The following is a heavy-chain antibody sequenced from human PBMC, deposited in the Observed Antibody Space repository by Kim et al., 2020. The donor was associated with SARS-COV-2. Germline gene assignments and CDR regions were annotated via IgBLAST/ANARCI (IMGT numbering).Heavy chain of an antibody. J-gene: IGHJ4*02. D-gene: IGHD3-10*01. Sequence: ASVKVSCKASGYTFTSYYMHWVRQAPGQGLEWMGIINPSGGSTSYAQKFQGRVTMTRDTSTSTVYMELSSLRSEDTAVYYCARARVRASITMVRGVFGYWGQGTLVTVSS. CDR3: ARARVRASITMVRGVFGY. CDR1: GYTFTSYY. V-gene: IGHV1-46*01. CDR2: INPSGGST.